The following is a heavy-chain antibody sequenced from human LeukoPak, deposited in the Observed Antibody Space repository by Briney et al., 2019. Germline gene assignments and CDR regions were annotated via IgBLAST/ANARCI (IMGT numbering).Heavy chain of an antibody. D-gene: IGHD2-21*02. J-gene: IGHJ4*02. CDR1: GGSISSGTYY. V-gene: IGHV4-61*02. CDR3: ARRAVTSDNEYYFDF. CDR2: VCATGST. Sequence: IPSQTLSLTCTVSGGSISSGTYYWTWIRQPAGKGLEWIGCVCATGSTSYHPSLRSRVTISADTSKKQFSLKLSSVTAADTAVYYCARRAVTSDNEYYFDFWGQGILVTVSS.